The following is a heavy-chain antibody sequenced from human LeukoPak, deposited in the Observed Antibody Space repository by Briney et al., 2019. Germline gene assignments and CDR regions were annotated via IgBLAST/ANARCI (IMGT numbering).Heavy chain of an antibody. D-gene: IGHD3-22*01. CDR3: ARENSSGYYVDY. CDR1: GYTFTSYG. CDR2: ISAYNGNT. V-gene: IGHV1-18*01. J-gene: IGHJ4*02. Sequence: PRASVTVSCKASGYTFTSYGISWVRQAPGQGLEWMGWISAYNGNTNYAQKLQGRVTMTTDTSTSTAYMELRSLRSDDTAVYYCARENSSGYYVDYWGQGTLVTVSS.